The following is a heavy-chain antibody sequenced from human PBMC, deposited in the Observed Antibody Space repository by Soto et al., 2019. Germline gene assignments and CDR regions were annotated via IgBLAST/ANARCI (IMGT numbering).Heavy chain of an antibody. CDR2: IYHSGST. J-gene: IGHJ4*02. CDR3: ARYYGDYAKFDY. D-gene: IGHD4-17*01. Sequence: SETLSLTCAVPGGSISSGGYSWSWIRQPPGKGLEWIGYIYHSGSTYYNPSLKSRVTISVDRSKNQFSLKLSSVTAADTAVYYCARYYGDYAKFDYWGQGTLVTVSS. CDR1: GGSISSGGYS. V-gene: IGHV4-30-2*01.